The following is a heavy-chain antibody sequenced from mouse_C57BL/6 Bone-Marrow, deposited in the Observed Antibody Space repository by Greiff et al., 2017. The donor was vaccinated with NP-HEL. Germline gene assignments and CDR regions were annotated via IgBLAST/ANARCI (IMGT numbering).Heavy chain of an antibody. D-gene: IGHD2-5*01. CDR2: IHPNSGST. CDR1: GYTFTSYW. CDR3: ARSGGYYSNLYWYFDV. V-gene: IGHV1-64*01. J-gene: IGHJ1*03. Sequence: QVQLQQSGAELVKPGASVKLSCKASGYTFTSYWMHWVKQRPGQGLEWIGMIHPNSGSTNYNEKFKSKATLTVDKSSSTAYMPLSSLTSADSAVYYCARSGGYYSNLYWYFDVWGTGTTVTVSS.